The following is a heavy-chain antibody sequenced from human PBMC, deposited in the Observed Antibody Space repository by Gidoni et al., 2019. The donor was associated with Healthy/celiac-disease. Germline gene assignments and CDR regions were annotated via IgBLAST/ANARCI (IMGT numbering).Heavy chain of an antibody. D-gene: IGHD5-18*01. Sequence: QVQLQESSPGLVKPSQTLSLPCTVSGDSISSGDYYWSWILQPPGKGLEWIGYIEYSGSTYYNPSLKSRVTIAVDTSKNQFSLKLSSVTAADTAVYYCARALIGYSYGYYFDYWGQGTLVTVSS. J-gene: IGHJ4*02. CDR1: GDSISSGDYY. V-gene: IGHV4-30-4*01. CDR3: ARALIGYSYGYYFDY. CDR2: IEYSGST.